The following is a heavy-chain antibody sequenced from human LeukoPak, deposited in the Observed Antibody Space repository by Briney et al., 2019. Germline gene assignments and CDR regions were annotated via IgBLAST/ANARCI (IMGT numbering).Heavy chain of an antibody. J-gene: IGHJ4*02. CDR1: GFTFSNHG. D-gene: IGHD3-22*01. V-gene: IGHV3-30*18. CDR3: AKDLNYYDSSGYYDY. Sequence: GGSLRLSCAPSGFTFSNHGMHWVRQAPGKGLEWVAVISYDGSNKYYADSVKGRFTISRDNSKNTLYLQMNSLRAEDTAVYYCAKDLNYYDSSGYYDYWGQGTLVTVSS. CDR2: ISYDGSNK.